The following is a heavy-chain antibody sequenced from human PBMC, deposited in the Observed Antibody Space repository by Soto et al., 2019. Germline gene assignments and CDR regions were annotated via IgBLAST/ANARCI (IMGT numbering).Heavy chain of an antibody. Sequence: QVQLQESGPGLVKPSETLSLTCTVSGGTISSWYWSWIRQPPGKGLEWIGYIYYSGSTNCNPSLKSGFTISADTSKNQFSLKLSSVTAADTAVYYCARRYGSAIDYWGQGTLVTVSS. CDR3: ARRYGSAIDY. V-gene: IGHV4-59*08. J-gene: IGHJ4*02. CDR1: GGTISSWY. CDR2: IYYSGST. D-gene: IGHD1-26*01.